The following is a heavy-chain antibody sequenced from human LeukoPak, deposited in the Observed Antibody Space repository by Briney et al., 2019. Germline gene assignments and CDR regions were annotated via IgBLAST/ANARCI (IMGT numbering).Heavy chain of an antibody. CDR1: GFTFRDYY. CDR2: ISNSGGTI. Sequence: GGSLRLSCTASGFTFRDYYMTWIRQAPGRGLECAAYISNSGGTIHYADSVRGRFTISRDNAMSSLYLQMNSLRADDTAVFYCARVYSSYGQDAFDLWGQGTTVTVSS. D-gene: IGHD2-21*01. CDR3: ARVYSSYGQDAFDL. V-gene: IGHV3-11*01. J-gene: IGHJ3*01.